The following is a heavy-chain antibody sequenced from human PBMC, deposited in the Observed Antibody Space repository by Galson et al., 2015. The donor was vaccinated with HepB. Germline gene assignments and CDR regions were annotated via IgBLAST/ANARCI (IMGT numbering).Heavy chain of an antibody. V-gene: IGHV3-23*01. CDR1: GFPFRGYG. D-gene: IGHD4/OR15-4a*01. Sequence: SLRLSCAASGFPFRGYGMTWVRQAPGKGLEWVSGISGSGGSTYYADSVKGRVTIARDNSKNTLYLQMNRLRVEDTAVYYCAKDDMESPYGGYALDVWGQGTMVTVSS. CDR3: AKDDMESPYGGYALDV. CDR2: ISGSGGST. J-gene: IGHJ3*01.